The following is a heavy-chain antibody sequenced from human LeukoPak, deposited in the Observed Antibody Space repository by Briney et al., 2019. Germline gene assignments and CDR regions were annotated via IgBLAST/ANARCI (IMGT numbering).Heavy chain of an antibody. Sequence: ASVKVSRKASGYTFTSYYMHWVRQAPRQGLEWMGIINPSSGTTTYAQKFQGRVTMTRDTSTSTVYMELSSLRSEDTAVYYCASRGGSDSSGSYKSYYFDYWGQGTLVTVSS. CDR2: INPSSGTT. CDR1: GYTFTSYY. V-gene: IGHV1-46*01. CDR3: ASRGGSDSSGSYKSYYFDY. D-gene: IGHD3-22*01. J-gene: IGHJ4*02.